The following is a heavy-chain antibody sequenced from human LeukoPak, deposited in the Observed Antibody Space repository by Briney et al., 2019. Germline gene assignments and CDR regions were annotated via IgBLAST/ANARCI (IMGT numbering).Heavy chain of an antibody. CDR2: IYYSGST. Sequence: SETRSPTCTVAGGSVSSGTYYWSWIRQPPGKGLAWIGHIYYSGSTNYNPSLKSRVTISVDTSKTQFSLKLSSVTAADTAVYYCARARIAVAGPTVDYWGQGTLVTVSS. CDR3: ARARIAVAGPTVDY. J-gene: IGHJ4*02. D-gene: IGHD6-19*01. CDR1: GGSVSSGTYY. V-gene: IGHV4-61*01.